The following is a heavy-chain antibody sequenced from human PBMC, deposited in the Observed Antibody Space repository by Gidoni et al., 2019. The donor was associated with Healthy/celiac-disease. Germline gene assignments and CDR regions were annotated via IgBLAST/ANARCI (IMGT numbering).Heavy chain of an antibody. D-gene: IGHD1-26*01. J-gene: IGHJ3*02. CDR2: IIPIFGKE. CDR1: GCTFSSYA. V-gene: IGHV1-69*01. Sequence: QVQLVQSGAAVQKPGSSVKVSCKASGCTFSSYAISWVRQAPGQGLEWMGGIIPIFGKENYEQKCQGRVTITADESTSTAYMELSSLRSEDTAVYYRAREEFGSYYAFDIWGQGTMVTVSS. CDR3: AREEFGSYYAFDI.